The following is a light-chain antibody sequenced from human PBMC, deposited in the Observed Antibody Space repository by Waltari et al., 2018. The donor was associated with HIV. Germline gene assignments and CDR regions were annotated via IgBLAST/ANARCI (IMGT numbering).Light chain of an antibody. CDR2: GNT. Sequence: QSVLTQPPSVSGAPGRTVTIPCTGRSSHIRADSDVPWYRQLPGLAPKVLIFGNTNLPSGVPDRFSGSKSGTSASLAITGLQAEDEADYFCQSYDSSLSDWVFGGGTKLTVL. J-gene: IGLJ3*02. CDR1: SSHIRADSD. CDR3: QSYDSSLSDWV. V-gene: IGLV1-40*01.